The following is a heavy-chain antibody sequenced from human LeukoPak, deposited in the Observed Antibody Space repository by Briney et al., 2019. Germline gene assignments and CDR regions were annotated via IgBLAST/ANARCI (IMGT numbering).Heavy chain of an antibody. CDR1: GYTFTSYG. Sequence: ASVKVSCKASGYTFTSYGISWVRQAPGQGLEWMGWIRAYNGNINYAQKLQGRVTMTTDTSTSTAYMELRSLRSDDTAVYYCARVPHKFGRYFVLHDDYWGQGTLVTVSP. D-gene: IGHD3-9*01. J-gene: IGHJ4*02. V-gene: IGHV1-18*01. CDR3: ARVPHKFGRYFVLHDDY. CDR2: IRAYNGNI.